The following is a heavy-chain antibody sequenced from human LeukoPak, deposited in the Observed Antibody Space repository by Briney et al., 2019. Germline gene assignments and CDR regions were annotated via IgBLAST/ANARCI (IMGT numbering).Heavy chain of an antibody. J-gene: IGHJ4*02. CDR3: ARDGPLYFDC. V-gene: IGHV1-18*01. Sequence: GASVKVSCKTSGYTFTTYGISWVRQAPGQGLEWMGWISVYNGKTNYAQKLQGRVSMTTDTSTSTAYMELRSLRSDDTAVYYCARDGPLYFDCWGQGTLVTVSS. CDR1: GYTFTTYG. CDR2: ISVYNGKT.